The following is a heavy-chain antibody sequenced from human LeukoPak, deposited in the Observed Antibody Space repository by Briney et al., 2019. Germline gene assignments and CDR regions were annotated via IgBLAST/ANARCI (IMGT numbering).Heavy chain of an antibody. CDR3: ARVFSTAAGTGMDV. D-gene: IGHD6-13*01. CDR1: GFTFSSYG. Sequence: GGSLRLSCAASGFTFSSYGMRWVRQAPGKGLEWVAVIWYDGSNKYYADSVKGRFTISRDNSKNTLYLQMNSLRAEDTAVYYCARVFSTAAGTGMDVWGQGTTVTVSS. V-gene: IGHV3-33*01. J-gene: IGHJ6*02. CDR2: IWYDGSNK.